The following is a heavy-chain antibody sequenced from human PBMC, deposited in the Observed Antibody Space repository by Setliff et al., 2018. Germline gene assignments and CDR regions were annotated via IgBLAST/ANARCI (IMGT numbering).Heavy chain of an antibody. J-gene: IGHJ3*02. D-gene: IGHD3-10*01. Sequence: PGGSLRLSCVASGFTFSNYEFNWVRQAPGKGLEWISYISASSSTIYYAASVKGRFTISRDNAKNSLYVQMNSLRAEDTAIYYCARDRVMSRDAFDIWGQGTMVTVSS. V-gene: IGHV3-48*03. CDR3: ARDRVMSRDAFDI. CDR2: ISASSSTI. CDR1: GFTFSNYE.